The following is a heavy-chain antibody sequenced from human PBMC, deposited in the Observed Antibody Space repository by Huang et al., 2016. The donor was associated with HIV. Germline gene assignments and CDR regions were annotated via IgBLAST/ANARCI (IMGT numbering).Heavy chain of an antibody. CDR1: GFSFSTYA. CDR3: TWGDNWFDP. D-gene: IGHD3-16*01. V-gene: IGHV3-23*01. Sequence: DVQLLESGGGLVQPGGSLRLSCAASGFSFSTYAMSWVRQAPGKGVEWVSTLSSRRGGTYYADSVKGRFTISRDNSKNTLYLQMNSLRADDTAVYYCTWGDNWFDPWGRGTLVTVSS. CDR2: LSSRRGGT. J-gene: IGHJ5*02.